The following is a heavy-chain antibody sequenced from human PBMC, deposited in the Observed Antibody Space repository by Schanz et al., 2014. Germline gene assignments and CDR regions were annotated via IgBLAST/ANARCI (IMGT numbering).Heavy chain of an antibody. CDR1: GFKSRDYA. CDR2: ISGDGGTK. D-gene: IGHD2-21*02. CDR3: AKQVAYGGDFQ. J-gene: IGHJ4*02. V-gene: IGHV3-23*01. Sequence: EVQLLESGGGLVQPGGSLRLSRGDSGFKSRDYAMTWFRQAPGKGLEWVSSISGDGGTKYYADSVKGRFTISRDNSRNTLYMQMNSLRAEDTAVYYCAKQVAYGGDFQWGQGTLVTVSS.